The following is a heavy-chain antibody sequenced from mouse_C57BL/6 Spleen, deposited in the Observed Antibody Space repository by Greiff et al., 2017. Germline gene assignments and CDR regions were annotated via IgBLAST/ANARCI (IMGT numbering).Heavy chain of an antibody. Sequence: EVKLVESGGGLVKPGGSLKLSCAVSGFTFSSYAMSWVRQTPEKRLEWVATISDGGSYIYYPDNVKGRFTISRDNAKNNLYLQMSHLKSEDTAMYYCARGGDSNKIYYAMDYWGQGTSVTVSS. D-gene: IGHD2-5*01. J-gene: IGHJ4*01. CDR3: ARGGDSNKIYYAMDY. CDR1: GFTFSSYA. V-gene: IGHV5-4*03. CDR2: ISDGGSYI.